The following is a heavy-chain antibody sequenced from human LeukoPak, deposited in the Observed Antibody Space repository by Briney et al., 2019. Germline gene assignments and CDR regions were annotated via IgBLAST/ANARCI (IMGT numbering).Heavy chain of an antibody. Sequence: GGSLGLSCAASGFTFSSSAMSWVRQAPGKGLEWVSAISGSGGNTYYADSVKGRFTISRDNSKNTLYLQMNSLRAEDTALYYCAKDFSLGSHNWFDPWGQGTLVTVSS. CDR1: GFTFSSSA. V-gene: IGHV3-23*01. CDR2: ISGSGGNT. D-gene: IGHD3-10*01. CDR3: AKDFSLGSHNWFDP. J-gene: IGHJ5*02.